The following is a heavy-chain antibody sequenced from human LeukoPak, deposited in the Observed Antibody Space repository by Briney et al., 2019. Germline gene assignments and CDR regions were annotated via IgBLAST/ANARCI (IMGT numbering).Heavy chain of an antibody. CDR3: ARNGDTRSFDY. V-gene: IGHV5-51*01. Sequence: ESLKISCKASGYSFTSYWIGWVRQMPGKGLEWMGVIYPGDSDTRYSPSFQGQVTISADKSISTAYLQWSSLKASDAAMYYCARNGDTRSFDYWGQGTLVTVSS. J-gene: IGHJ4*02. D-gene: IGHD2-2*01. CDR2: IYPGDSDT. CDR1: GYSFTSYW.